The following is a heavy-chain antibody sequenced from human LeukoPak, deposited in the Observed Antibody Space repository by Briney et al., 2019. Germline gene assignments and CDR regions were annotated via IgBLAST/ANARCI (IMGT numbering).Heavy chain of an antibody. D-gene: IGHD6-19*01. CDR1: GGSISSSSYY. CDR2: IYYSGST. V-gene: IGHV4-39*07. CDR3: ASYGQWPNLDAFDI. J-gene: IGHJ3*02. Sequence: SETLSLTCTVSGGSISSSSYYWGWIRLPPGKGLEWIGSIYYSGSTYYNPSLKSRVTISVDTSKNQFSLKLSSVTAADTAVYYCASYGQWPNLDAFDIWGQGTMVTVSS.